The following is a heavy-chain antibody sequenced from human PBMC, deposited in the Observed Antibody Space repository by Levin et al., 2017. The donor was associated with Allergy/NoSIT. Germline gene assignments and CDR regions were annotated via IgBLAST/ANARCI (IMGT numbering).Heavy chain of an antibody. J-gene: IGHJ4*02. CDR1: GFTFSSYA. CDR3: AKSYYYDTSGCFDS. V-gene: IGHV3-23*01. CDR2: LSGRGEYS. D-gene: IGHD3-22*01. Sequence: LSLTCAASGFTFSSYAMTWVRQAPGKGLEWVSTLSGRGEYSYYTDSVKGRFTISRDNSKTTMYLQMNSLRAEDTAIYYCAKSYYYDTSGCFDSWGQGTLVTVSS.